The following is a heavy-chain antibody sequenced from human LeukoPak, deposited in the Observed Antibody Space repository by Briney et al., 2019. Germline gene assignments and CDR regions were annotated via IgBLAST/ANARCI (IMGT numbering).Heavy chain of an antibody. Sequence: SETLSLTCAVYGGSFSGYYWSWIRQPPGKGLEWIGEINHSGSTNYNPSLKSRVTISVVTSKNQFSLKLSSVTAADTAVYYCARGRRVIVVVPAAMVYWGQGTLVTVSS. J-gene: IGHJ4*02. CDR3: ARGRRVIVVVPAAMVY. CDR2: INHSGST. V-gene: IGHV4-34*01. D-gene: IGHD2-2*01. CDR1: GGSFSGYY.